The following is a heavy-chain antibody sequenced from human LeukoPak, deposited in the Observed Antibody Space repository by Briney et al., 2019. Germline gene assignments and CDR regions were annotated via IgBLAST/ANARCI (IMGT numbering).Heavy chain of an antibody. J-gene: IGHJ3*02. CDR3: ARYYYGSPFDI. D-gene: IGHD3-10*01. CDR1: GGSIGSGSYY. Sequence: SETLSLTXTVSGGSIGSGSYYWSWIRQPAGKGLQWIGRIYTSGSTNYNPSLKSRVTISVDTSKNQFSLKLSSVTAADTAVYYCARYYYGSPFDIWGQGTMVTVSS. CDR2: IYTSGST. V-gene: IGHV4-61*02.